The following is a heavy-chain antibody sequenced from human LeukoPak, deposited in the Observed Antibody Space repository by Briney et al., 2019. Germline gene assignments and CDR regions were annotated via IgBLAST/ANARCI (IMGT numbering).Heavy chain of an antibody. CDR2: INHSGST. D-gene: IGHD4-17*01. V-gene: IGHV4-34*01. CDR3: ARVGVEYGTDPDAFDI. J-gene: IGHJ3*02. Sequence: SETLSLTCAVYGGSFSGYYWSWIRQPPGKGLEWIGEINHSGSTNYNPSLKSRVTISVDTSKNQFSLKLSSVTAADTAVYYCARVGVEYGTDPDAFDIWGQGTMVTVSS. CDR1: GGSFSGYY.